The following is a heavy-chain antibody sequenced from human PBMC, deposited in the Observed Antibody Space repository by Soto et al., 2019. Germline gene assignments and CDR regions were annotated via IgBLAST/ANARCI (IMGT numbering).Heavy chain of an antibody. CDR2: IKGDGSVT. CDR1: GFTFSNFW. Sequence: EVQLVESGGGLAQPGGSLRLSCAASGFTFSNFWMSWARQAPGKGLELVANIKGDGSVTQYVASVEGRITISRDDANYSLYLQMNSRRVEDTALYYCVIPTRSVRGMGVWGQGTTVTVSS. CDR3: VIPTRSVRGMGV. D-gene: IGHD1-1*01. J-gene: IGHJ6*02. V-gene: IGHV3-7*03.